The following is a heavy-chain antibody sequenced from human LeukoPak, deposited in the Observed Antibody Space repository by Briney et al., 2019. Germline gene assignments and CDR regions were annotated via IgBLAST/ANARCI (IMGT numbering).Heavy chain of an antibody. CDR2: ISGDGGST. V-gene: IGHV3-43*02. CDR3: AKDHTYSGYDQSAIDY. CDR1: GITFDDYA. D-gene: IGHD5-12*01. J-gene: IGHJ4*02. Sequence: GGSLRLSCAASGITFDDYAMHWVRQAPGKGLEWVSLISGDGGSTYYADSVKGRFTISRDNSKNSLYLQMNSLGTEDTALYYCAKDHTYSGYDQSAIDYWGQGTLVTVSS.